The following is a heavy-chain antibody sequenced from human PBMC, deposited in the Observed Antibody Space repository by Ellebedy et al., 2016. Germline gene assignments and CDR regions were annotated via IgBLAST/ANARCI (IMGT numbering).Heavy chain of an antibody. J-gene: IGHJ4*02. D-gene: IGHD5-18*01. CDR3: ARDLFLTQRRIQLWAY. V-gene: IGHV7-4-1*02. CDR2: INTNTGNP. Sequence: ASVKVSCKASGYTFTSYAMNWVRQAPGQGLEWMGWINTNTGNPTYAQGFTGRFVFSLDTSVSTAYLQISSLKAEDTAVYYCARDLFLTQRRIQLWAYWGQGTLVTVSS. CDR1: GYTFTSYA.